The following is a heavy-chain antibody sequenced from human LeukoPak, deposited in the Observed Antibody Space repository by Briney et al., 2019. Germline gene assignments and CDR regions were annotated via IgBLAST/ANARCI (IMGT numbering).Heavy chain of an antibody. J-gene: IGHJ4*02. CDR1: GFTFSSYA. V-gene: IGHV3-23*01. D-gene: IGHD2-2*02. Sequence: GGSLRLSCAASGFTFSSYAMSWVRQAPGKGLEWVSAISGSGGSTYYADSVKGRFTISRDNSKNTLYLQMNSLRAEDTAVYYCARKAGYCSSTSRYRFDYWGQGTLVTVSS. CDR2: ISGSGGST. CDR3: ARKAGYCSSTSRYRFDY.